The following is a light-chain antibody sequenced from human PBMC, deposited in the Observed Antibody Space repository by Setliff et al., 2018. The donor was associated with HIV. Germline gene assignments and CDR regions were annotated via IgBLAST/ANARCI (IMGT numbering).Light chain of an antibody. J-gene: IGLJ1*01. Sequence: QSVLTQPPSVSGAPGQRATISCTGSSSNIGAGYDVHWYQQLPGTAPKVLIYGNTNRPSGVPDRFSVSTSGTSASLATTGLQAEDEADYYCQSYDSSLSGYVFGSGTKVTVL. V-gene: IGLV1-40*01. CDR1: SSNIGAGYD. CDR2: GNT. CDR3: QSYDSSLSGYV.